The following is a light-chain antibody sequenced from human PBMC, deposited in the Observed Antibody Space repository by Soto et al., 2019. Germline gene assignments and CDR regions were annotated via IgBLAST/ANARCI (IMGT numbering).Light chain of an antibody. CDR1: SREVSGDSY. Sequence: QPVLPQPRSGSGSLGQPVTFSSTGTSREVSGDSYVSWYQQRPGKAPKFMIYEVGRRPSGVDDRFSGSKSGNTASLTISGLQAEDEAEYHCCSYAGCSSYVFGSGTKVTGL. CDR3: CSYAGCSSYV. J-gene: IGLJ1*01. V-gene: IGLV2-11*01. CDR2: EVG.